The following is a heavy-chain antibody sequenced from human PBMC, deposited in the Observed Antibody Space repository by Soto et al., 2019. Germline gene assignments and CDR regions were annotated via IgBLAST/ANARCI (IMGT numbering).Heavy chain of an antibody. CDR3: ARHTQHCSGGSCYYFDY. CDR1: GGSISSSSYY. V-gene: IGHV4-39*01. D-gene: IGHD2-15*01. Sequence: SETLSLTCTVSGGSISSSSYYWGWIRQPPGKGLEWIGSIYYSGSTYYNPSLKRRVTISVDTSKNQFSLKLSSVTAADTAVYYCARHTQHCSGGSCYYFDYWGQGTLVTVSS. CDR2: IYYSGST. J-gene: IGHJ4*02.